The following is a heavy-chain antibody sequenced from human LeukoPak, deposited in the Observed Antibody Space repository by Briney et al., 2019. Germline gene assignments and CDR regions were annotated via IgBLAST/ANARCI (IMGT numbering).Heavy chain of an antibody. V-gene: IGHV3-21*01. J-gene: IGHJ6*02. Sequence: SGGSLRLSCAASGFTFSSYSMNWVRQAPGKGLEWVSSISSSSSYIYYADSVKGRFTISRDNAKNSLYLQMNSLRAEDTAVYYCARDLEQQLKTYYYGMDVWGQGTTVTVSS. CDR2: ISSSSSYI. D-gene: IGHD6-13*01. CDR3: ARDLEQQLKTYYYGMDV. CDR1: GFTFSSYS.